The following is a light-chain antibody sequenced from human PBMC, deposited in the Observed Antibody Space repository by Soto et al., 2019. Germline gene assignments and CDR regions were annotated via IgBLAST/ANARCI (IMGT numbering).Light chain of an antibody. J-gene: IGLJ3*02. CDR3: SSFASSNTWV. CDR1: SSDVGAYNY. V-gene: IGLV2-8*01. CDR2: EVT. Sequence: QSVPTQPPSASGSPGQSVTISCTGTSSDVGAYNYVSWYQQHAGKAPKLVIYEVTKRPSGVPDRFSGSKSANTASLTVSGLQAEDEADYYCSSFASSNTWVFGGGTKGTVL.